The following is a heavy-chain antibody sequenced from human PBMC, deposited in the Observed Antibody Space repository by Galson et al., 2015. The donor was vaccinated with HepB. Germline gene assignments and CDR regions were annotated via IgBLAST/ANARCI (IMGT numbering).Heavy chain of an antibody. CDR3: ARLLSWWGNLAQKGYWYFDL. Sequence: QSGAEVKKPGESLKISCKGSGYSFTSYWIGWVRQMPGKGLEWTGIIYPGDSDTRYSPSFQGQVTISADKSISAAYLQWSSLKASDTAMYYCARLLSWWGNLAQKGYWYFDLWGRGTLVTVSS. D-gene: IGHD2-8*02. CDR1: GYSFTSYW. V-gene: IGHV5-51*03. CDR2: IYPGDSDT. J-gene: IGHJ2*01.